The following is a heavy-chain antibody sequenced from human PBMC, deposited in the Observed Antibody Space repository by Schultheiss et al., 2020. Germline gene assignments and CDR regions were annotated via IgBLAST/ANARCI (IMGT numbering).Heavy chain of an antibody. CDR3: AKDSSGGDYFDY. CDR2: ISGSGGST. D-gene: IGHD3-10*01. Sequence: GGSLRLSCAASGFTFVTFGMHWVRQAPGKGLEWVSAISGSGGSTYYADSVKGRFTISRDNSKNTLYLQMNSLRAEDTAVYYCAKDSSGGDYFDYWGQGTLVTVSS. J-gene: IGHJ4*02. CDR1: GFTFVTFG. V-gene: IGHV3-23*01.